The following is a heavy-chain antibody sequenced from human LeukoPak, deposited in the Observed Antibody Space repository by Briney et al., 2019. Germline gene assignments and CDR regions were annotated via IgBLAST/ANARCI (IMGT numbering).Heavy chain of an antibody. CDR1: GFTFSNYD. CDR2: ISSSSSYI. CDR3: ARTGGDPDYAVNGMDV. V-gene: IGHV3-21*01. J-gene: IGHJ6*02. Sequence: PGGSLRLSCAASGFTFSNYDMGWVRQAPGKGLEWVSSISSSSSYIYYADSVKGRFTISRDNAKNSLYLQMDSLRAEDTAVYYCARTGGDPDYAVNGMDVWGQGTTVTVSS. D-gene: IGHD4-17*01.